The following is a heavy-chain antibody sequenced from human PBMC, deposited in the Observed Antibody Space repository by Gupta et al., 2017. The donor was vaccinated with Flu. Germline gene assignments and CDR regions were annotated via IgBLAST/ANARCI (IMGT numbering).Heavy chain of an antibody. CDR2: IRSKAYGDTR. J-gene: IGHJ4*02. CDR3: TRISYYDY. Sequence: EEQLVESGGGLVQPGRSLRLCCKTAGFTFGDWSMSWFRQAPGKGLEWIGLIRSKAYGDTRKYSASVKGRFIIPRDDSEGISYLQMNSLKTEDTPVYDGTRISYYDYWGQGTLFTVS. V-gene: IGHV3-49*03. CDR1: GFTFGDWS.